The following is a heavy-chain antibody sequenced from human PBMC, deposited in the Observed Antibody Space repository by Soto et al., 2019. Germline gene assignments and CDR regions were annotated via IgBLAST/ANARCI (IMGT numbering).Heavy chain of an antibody. CDR3: ARRDYDILTGSLGGWFDP. CDR2: IYPGDSDT. J-gene: IGHJ5*02. Sequence: GESLKISCKGSGYSFTSYWIGWVRQMPGKGLEWMGIIYPGDSDTRYSPSFQGQVTISADKSISTAYLQWSSLKASDTAMYYCARRDYDILTGSLGGWFDPWGQGTLVTVSS. V-gene: IGHV5-51*01. CDR1: GYSFTSYW. D-gene: IGHD3-9*01.